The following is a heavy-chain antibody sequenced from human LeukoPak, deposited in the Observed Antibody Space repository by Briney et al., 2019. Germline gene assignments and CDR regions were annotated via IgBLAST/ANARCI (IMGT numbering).Heavy chain of an antibody. V-gene: IGHV3-23*01. CDR1: GFTFSSYA. Sequence: GRSLRLSCAASGFTFSSYAMSWVRQAPGRGLEWVSAISGSGAGTYYADSVKGRFTISRDNSKNTLYLQMNSLRAEDTAVYSCAKERKEVVLLWFGELGYWGQGTLVTVSS. CDR2: ISGSGAGT. J-gene: IGHJ4*02. D-gene: IGHD3-10*01. CDR3: AKERKEVVLLWFGELGY.